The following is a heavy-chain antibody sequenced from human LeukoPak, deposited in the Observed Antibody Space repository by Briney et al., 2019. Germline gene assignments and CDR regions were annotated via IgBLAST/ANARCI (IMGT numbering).Heavy chain of an antibody. V-gene: IGHV1-2*02. CDR2: INPNSGGT. D-gene: IGHD3-3*01. CDR1: GYTFTSYY. CDR3: ARLTIFGVVIPS. Sequence: ASVKVSCKASGYTFTSYYMHWVRQAPGQGLEWMGWINPNSGGTNYAQKFQGRVTMTRDTSISTAYMDLSRLRSDDTAVYYCARLTIFGVVIPSWGQGTMVTVSS. J-gene: IGHJ3*01.